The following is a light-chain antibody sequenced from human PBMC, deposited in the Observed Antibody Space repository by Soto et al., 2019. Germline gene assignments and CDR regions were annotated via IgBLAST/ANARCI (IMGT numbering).Light chain of an antibody. CDR2: GAS. V-gene: IGKV3-20*01. CDR3: QQYDSLPRT. CDR1: KSITANY. Sequence: DIVLTQFPGTLPLSPGERATLSCRTSKSITANYLAWYQQKPGQAPRLLIYGASNRASGIPDRFSGSGSGTDFTLAITRLEPEDLAVYYCQQYDSLPRTFGRGTKVEIK. J-gene: IGKJ1*01.